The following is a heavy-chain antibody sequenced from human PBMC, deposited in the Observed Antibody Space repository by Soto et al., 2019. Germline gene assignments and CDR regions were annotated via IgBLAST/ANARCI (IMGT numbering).Heavy chain of an antibody. CDR1: GGSISSSSYY. Sequence: SETLSLTCTVSGGSISSSSYYWGWIRQPPGKGLEWIGSIYYSGSTYYNPSLKSRFTISVDTSKNQFSLKLSSVTAADTAVYYCARQKVLWELPYFDYWGQGTLVTVSS. CDR3: ARQKVLWELPYFDY. V-gene: IGHV4-39*01. CDR2: IYYSGST. D-gene: IGHD1-26*01. J-gene: IGHJ4*02.